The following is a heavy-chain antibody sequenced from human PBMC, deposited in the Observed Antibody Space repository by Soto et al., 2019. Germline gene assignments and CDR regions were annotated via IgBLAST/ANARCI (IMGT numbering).Heavy chain of an antibody. CDR1: SGSISGYF. CDR3: ARMERSNAGLSVYYVDF. J-gene: IGHJ4*02. V-gene: IGHV4-59*01. Sequence: PSETLSLTCTVSSGSISGYFWSWIRQPPGKEPEWIGYISYRGNTNYNPSLQSRVSISLVTSKNQISLKLDAVTASDTAVYYCARMERSNAGLSVYYVDFWGQGSLVTVSS. CDR2: ISYRGNT. D-gene: IGHD1-26*01.